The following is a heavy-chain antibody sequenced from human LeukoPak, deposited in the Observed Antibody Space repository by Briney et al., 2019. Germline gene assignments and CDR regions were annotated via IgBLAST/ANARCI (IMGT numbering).Heavy chain of an antibody. J-gene: IGHJ4*02. CDR2: MSARGGGS. CDR1: GFTLTNYP. V-gene: IGHV3-23*01. D-gene: IGHD7-27*01. CDR3: AKDGGLWVSAHWGDS. Sequence: GGSLRLSCAASGFTLTNYPMSWVRQAPGGGLEWVSSMSARGGGSYYADSVKGRFTISRDSSKNTLYLQMNSLRAEDTAVYYCAKDGGLWVSAHWGDSWGRGTLVTVSS.